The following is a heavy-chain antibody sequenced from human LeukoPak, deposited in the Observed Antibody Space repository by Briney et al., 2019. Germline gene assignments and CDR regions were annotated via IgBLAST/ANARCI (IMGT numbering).Heavy chain of an antibody. Sequence: GRSLRLSCAASGFTFSSYAMHWVHQAPGKGLEWVAVISYDGSNKYYADSVKGRFTISRDNSKNTLYLQMNSLRAEDTAVYYCARGGEQWPKVFLDYWGQGTLVTVSS. CDR1: GFTFSSYA. CDR2: ISYDGSNK. V-gene: IGHV3-30*04. CDR3: ARGGEQWPKVFLDY. D-gene: IGHD6-19*01. J-gene: IGHJ4*02.